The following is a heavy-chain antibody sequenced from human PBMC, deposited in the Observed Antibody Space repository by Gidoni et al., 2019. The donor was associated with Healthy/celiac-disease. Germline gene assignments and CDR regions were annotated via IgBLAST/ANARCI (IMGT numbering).Heavy chain of an antibody. V-gene: IGHV4-34*01. CDR2: INHSGST. Sequence: QVQLQQWGAGLLKPSETLSLTCAVYGGSFSGYSWSWIRQPPGKGLEWIGEINHSGSTNYNPSLKSRVTISVDTSKNQFSLKLSSVTAADTAVYYCARAYYDYVWGSYREYYFDYWGQGTLVTVSS. CDR3: ARAYYDYVWGSYREYYFDY. CDR1: GGSFSGYS. J-gene: IGHJ4*02. D-gene: IGHD3-16*02.